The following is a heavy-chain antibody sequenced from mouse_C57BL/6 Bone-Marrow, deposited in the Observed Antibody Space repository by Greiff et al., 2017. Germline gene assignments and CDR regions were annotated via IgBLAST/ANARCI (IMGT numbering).Heavy chain of an antibody. Sequence: QVQLQQPGAELVKPGASVKLSCKASGYTFTSYWMHWVKQRPGQGLEWIGMIHPNSGSTNYNEKFKSKATLTVDKSSNTANMQLSSLTSEDSAVYYCARAIITTVEGYWGQGTTLTVSS. V-gene: IGHV1-64*01. CDR2: IHPNSGST. J-gene: IGHJ2*01. CDR1: GYTFTSYW. CDR3: ARAIITTVEGY. D-gene: IGHD1-1*01.